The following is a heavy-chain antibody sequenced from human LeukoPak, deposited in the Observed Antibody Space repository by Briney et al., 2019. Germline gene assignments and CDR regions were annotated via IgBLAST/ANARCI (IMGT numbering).Heavy chain of an antibody. CDR1: GFSISSGHW. V-gene: IGHV4-4*02. Sequence: SETLSLTCAVSGFSISSGHWWSWVRQTPGKELQWIGEIHHSGSTNYNPSLKSRVTISVDKSSNQLSLRLTSVTAADTAVYYCARARYCSSTSCIDYWGQGTLVTVSS. J-gene: IGHJ4*02. CDR3: ARARYCSSTSCIDY. CDR2: IHHSGST. D-gene: IGHD2-2*01.